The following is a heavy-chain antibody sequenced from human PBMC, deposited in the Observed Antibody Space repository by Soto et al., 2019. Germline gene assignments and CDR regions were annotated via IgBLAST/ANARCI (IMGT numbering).Heavy chain of an antibody. V-gene: IGHV1-18*01. Sequence: QVQLVQSGAEVKKPGASVKVSCKASGYTFTSYGITWVRQAPGQGLEWMGWISAYNGNTNYAQKLQGRVTMTTDTSTSTAYMELRSLRSDDTAVYYCARDRSGYDYGGWIDYWGQGTLVTVSS. J-gene: IGHJ4*02. CDR2: ISAYNGNT. CDR3: ARDRSGYDYGGWIDY. D-gene: IGHD5-12*01. CDR1: GYTFTSYG.